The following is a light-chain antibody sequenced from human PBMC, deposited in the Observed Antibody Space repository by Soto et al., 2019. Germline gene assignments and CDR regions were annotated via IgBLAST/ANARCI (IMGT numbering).Light chain of an antibody. CDR3: QQYYSTPYT. V-gene: IGKV4-1*01. Sequence: DIVMTTSPDSLAVSLGERATINCKSSQSVLYSSNNKNYLAWYQQKPGQPPKLLIYWASTRESGVPGRFSGSGSGTDFTLTISSLQAEDVAVYYCQQYYSTPYTFGQGTKLEIK. J-gene: IGKJ2*01. CDR1: QSVLYSSNNKNY. CDR2: WAS.